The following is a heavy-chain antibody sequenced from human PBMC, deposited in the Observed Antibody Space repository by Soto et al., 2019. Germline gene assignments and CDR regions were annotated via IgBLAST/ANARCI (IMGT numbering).Heavy chain of an antibody. V-gene: IGHV3-23*01. J-gene: IGHJ4*02. CDR3: ANPIPKTGTTFGF. Sequence: QLLESGGGFVQPGGSLRLSCVASGFTFSNFAMAWVRQAPGEGLEWVSAISGSGADTFYADSMKGRFTTSRDNSKDTLYLQINSLRAEDTAVYYCANPIPKTGTTFGFWGQGTLGSVSS. CDR2: ISGSGADT. D-gene: IGHD1-1*01. CDR1: GFTFSNFA.